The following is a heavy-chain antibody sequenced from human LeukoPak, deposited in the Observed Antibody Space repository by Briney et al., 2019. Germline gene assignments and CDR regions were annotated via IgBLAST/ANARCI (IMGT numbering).Heavy chain of an antibody. CDR3: ARDHNYAFDN. Sequence: WGSLRLSCAASGFTLSSNYMSWVRQAPGKGLEWVSDIYSGGSTYYADSVKGRFTNSRDNSKNTLYLQMNSLRAEDTAVYYCARDHNYAFDNWGQGTLVTVSS. V-gene: IGHV3-53*01. CDR1: GFTLSSNY. D-gene: IGHD1-1*01. CDR2: IYSGGST. J-gene: IGHJ4*02.